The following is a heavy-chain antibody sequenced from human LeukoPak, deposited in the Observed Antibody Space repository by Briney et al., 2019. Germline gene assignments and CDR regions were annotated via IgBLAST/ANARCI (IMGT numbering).Heavy chain of an antibody. J-gene: IGHJ3*02. V-gene: IGHV3-23*01. CDR2: ISGSGGST. D-gene: IGHD3-22*01. CDR3: AKCYYDSSGYYFGAFDI. Sequence: GASMRLSCAASGFTFSSYAMSWVRQAPGKGLEWVSAISGSGGSTYYADSVKGRFTIFRDNSKNTLYLQMSSLRAEDTAVYYCAKCYYDSSGYYFGAFDIWGQGTMVTVSS. CDR1: GFTFSSYA.